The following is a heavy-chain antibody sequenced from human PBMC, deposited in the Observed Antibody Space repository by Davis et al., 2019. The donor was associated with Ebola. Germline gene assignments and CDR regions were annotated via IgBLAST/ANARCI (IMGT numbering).Heavy chain of an antibody. CDR2: TYYRSKWYN. V-gene: IGHV6-1*01. Sequence: SQTPSLTCAISGDSVSSNSAVWNWIRQSPSRGLEWLGRTYYRSKWYNDYAVSVKSRITINPDTSKNQFSLQLNSVTPEDTAVYYCARERWSYGLYYYYCGMDVWGQGTTVTVSS. CDR1: GDSVSSNSAV. J-gene: IGHJ6*02. CDR3: ARERWSYGLYYYYCGMDV. D-gene: IGHD5-18*01.